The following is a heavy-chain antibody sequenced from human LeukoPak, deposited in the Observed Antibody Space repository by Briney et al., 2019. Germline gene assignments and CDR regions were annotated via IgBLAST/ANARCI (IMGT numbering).Heavy chain of an antibody. CDR3: ARAPTYNEHADWFDP. Sequence: SETLSLTCTVSGGSISSGDYWTWIRQHPGKGLEWIGYIYYSGRTFYNPSLKSRLTISVDTSKNQFSLKLSSVTAADTAVYYCARAPTYNEHADWFDPWGQGTLVTVSS. D-gene: IGHD5-24*01. CDR2: IYYSGRT. V-gene: IGHV4-31*03. J-gene: IGHJ5*02. CDR1: GGSISSGDY.